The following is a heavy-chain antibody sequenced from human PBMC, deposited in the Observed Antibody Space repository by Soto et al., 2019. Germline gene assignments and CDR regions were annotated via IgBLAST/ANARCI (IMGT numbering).Heavy chain of an antibody. CDR3: TRDPQWLGSDAFDI. V-gene: IGHV3-49*03. CDR2: IRSKAYGGTT. D-gene: IGHD6-19*01. CDR1: GFTFGDYA. J-gene: IGHJ3*02. Sequence: EVQLVESGGGLVQPGRSLRLSCTASGFTFGDYAMSWFRQAPGKGLEWVGFIRSKAYGGTTEYAASVKGRFTISRDDSNSIAYLQMNSMKTEDTAVYYCTRDPQWLGSDAFDIWGQGTMVTVSS.